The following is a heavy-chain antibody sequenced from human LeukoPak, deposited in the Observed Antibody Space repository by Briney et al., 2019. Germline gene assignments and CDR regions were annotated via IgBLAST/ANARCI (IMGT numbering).Heavy chain of an antibody. V-gene: IGHV3-21*04. Sequence: GGSLRLSCAASAFSLSAYNMIWVRQAPGKGLEWVSSISYTGTYIYYADSVKGRFTISRDNAQNSLYLQMNSLGAEDTAIYYCVRDRGTYRPIDYWGQGTLVTVSS. J-gene: IGHJ4*02. CDR1: AFSLSAYN. CDR2: ISYTGTYI. CDR3: VRDRGTYRPIDY. D-gene: IGHD1-26*01.